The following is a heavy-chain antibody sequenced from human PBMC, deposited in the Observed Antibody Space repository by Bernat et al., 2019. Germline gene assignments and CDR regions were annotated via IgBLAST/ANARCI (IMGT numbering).Heavy chain of an antibody. CDR1: GFTFSSYG. CDR2: IWYDGSNK. Sequence: QVQLVESGGVVVQPGRSLRLSCAASGFTFSSYGMHWVRQAPGKGLEWVAVIWYDGSNKYYADSVKGRFTISRDNSKNTLYLQMNSLRAEDTAVYYCARDVNYSNYLYCYYMDVCRKGTTVTVSS. CDR3: ARDVNYSNYLYCYYMDV. V-gene: IGHV3-33*01. D-gene: IGHD4-11*01. J-gene: IGHJ6*03.